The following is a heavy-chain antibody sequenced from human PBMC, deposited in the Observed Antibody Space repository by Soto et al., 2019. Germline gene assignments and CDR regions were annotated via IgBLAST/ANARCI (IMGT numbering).Heavy chain of an antibody. Sequence: TPSETLSLTCAVYGGSFSGYYWSWIRQPPGKGLEWIGEINHSGSTNYNPSLKSRVTISVDTSKNQFSLKLSSVTAADTAVYYCARGRRAYDFWSGYYSDYYGMDVWGQGTTVTVSS. CDR2: INHSGST. CDR1: GGSFSGYY. CDR3: ARGRRAYDFWSGYYSDYYGMDV. V-gene: IGHV4-34*01. D-gene: IGHD3-3*01. J-gene: IGHJ6*02.